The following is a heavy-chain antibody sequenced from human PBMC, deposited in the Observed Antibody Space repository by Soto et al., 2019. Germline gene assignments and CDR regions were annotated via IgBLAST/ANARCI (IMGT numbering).Heavy chain of an antibody. D-gene: IGHD6-6*01. CDR1: GDSVSSNSAA. J-gene: IGHJ3*02. Sequence: SQTLSLTCAISGDSVSSNSAAWNWIRQSPSRGLEWLGRTYYRSKWYNDYAVSVKSRITINPDTSKNQFSLQLNSVTPEDTAVYYCARVKWTTPSSSTYTQSLGDAFDIWGQGTMVTVSS. CDR3: ARVKWTTPSSSTYTQSLGDAFDI. CDR2: TYYRSKWYN. V-gene: IGHV6-1*01.